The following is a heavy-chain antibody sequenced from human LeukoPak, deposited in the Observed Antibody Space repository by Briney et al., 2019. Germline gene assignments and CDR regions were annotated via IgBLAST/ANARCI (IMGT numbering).Heavy chain of an antibody. Sequence: ASETLSLTCTVSGGSINNYRWSWIRQPPGKGLEWIGFFDNSGSTNYNPSLKSRVTISVDTSKNQVSLKLNSVTAADTAVYYCARGLFQWPARVDYWGQGTLVTVSS. J-gene: IGHJ4*02. CDR2: FDNSGST. CDR3: ARGLFQWPARVDY. V-gene: IGHV4-59*08. D-gene: IGHD6-19*01. CDR1: GGSINNYR.